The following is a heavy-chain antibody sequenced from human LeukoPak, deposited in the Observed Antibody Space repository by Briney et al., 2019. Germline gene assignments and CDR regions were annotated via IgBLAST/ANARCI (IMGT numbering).Heavy chain of an antibody. D-gene: IGHD3-22*01. CDR2: VYYSGST. CDR1: GGSIRSYY. V-gene: IGHV4-59*01. J-gene: IGHJ4*02. CDR3: ARGARGYYYDSSGPL. Sequence: SETLSLTCTVSGGSIRSYYWSWIRQPPRKGLEWIGYVYYSGSTNYNPSLKSRVTISVDTSKNQFSLKLSSVTAADTAVYYCARGARGYYYDSSGPLWGQGTLVTVSS.